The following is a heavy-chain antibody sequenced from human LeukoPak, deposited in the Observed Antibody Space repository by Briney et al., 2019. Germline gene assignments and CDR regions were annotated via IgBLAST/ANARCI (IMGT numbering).Heavy chain of an antibody. J-gene: IGHJ4*02. CDR3: AIGGRYCTNGVCPQIDY. D-gene: IGHD2-8*01. CDR1: GFTFSSYW. CDR2: IKQDGSEK. Sequence: PGGSLRLSCAASGFTFSSYWMSWVRQAPGKGLEWVANIKQDGSEKYYVHSVKGRFTISRDNAKNSLYLQMNSLRAEDTAVYYCAIGGRYCTNGVCPQIDYWGQGTLVTVSS. V-gene: IGHV3-7*01.